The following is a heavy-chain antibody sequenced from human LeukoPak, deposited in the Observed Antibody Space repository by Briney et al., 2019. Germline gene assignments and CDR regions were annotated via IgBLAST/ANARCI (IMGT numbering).Heavy chain of an antibody. CDR3: ARDVEMATTDAFDI. J-gene: IGHJ3*02. V-gene: IGHV1-69*05. CDR1: GGTFSSYA. D-gene: IGHD5-24*01. Sequence: ASVKVSCKASGGTFSSYAISWVLQAPGQGLEWMGRIIPIFGTANYAQKFQGRVTITTDESTSTAYMELSSLRSEDTAVYYCARDVEMATTDAFDIWGQGTMVTVSS. CDR2: IIPIFGTA.